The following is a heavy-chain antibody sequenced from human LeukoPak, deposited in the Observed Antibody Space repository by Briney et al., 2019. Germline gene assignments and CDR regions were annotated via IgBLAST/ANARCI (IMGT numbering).Heavy chain of an antibody. Sequence: GGSLRLPCAASGFTFSSYSMNWVRQAPGKGLEWVSSISSSSSYIYYADSVKGRFTISRDNAKNSLYLQMNSLRAEDTAVYYCARGVPYYYDSSGYSRFDYWGQGTLVTVSS. CDR2: ISSSSSYI. J-gene: IGHJ4*02. V-gene: IGHV3-21*01. D-gene: IGHD3-22*01. CDR3: ARGVPYYYDSSGYSRFDY. CDR1: GFTFSSYS.